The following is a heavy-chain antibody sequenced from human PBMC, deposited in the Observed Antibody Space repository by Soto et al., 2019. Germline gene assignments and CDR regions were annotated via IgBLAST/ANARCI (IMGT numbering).Heavy chain of an antibody. CDR3: ARIAAVLSH. D-gene: IGHD6-13*01. V-gene: IGHV4-39*01. J-gene: IGHJ4*02. CDR1: GGSISRSSYY. Sequence: PSETLSLTCTVSGGSISRSSYYWGWIRQPPGKGLEWIGSIYYSGSTYYNPSLKSRVTISVDTSKNQFSLKLSSVTAADTAVYYCARIAAVLSHWGQGTLVTVSS. CDR2: IYYSGST.